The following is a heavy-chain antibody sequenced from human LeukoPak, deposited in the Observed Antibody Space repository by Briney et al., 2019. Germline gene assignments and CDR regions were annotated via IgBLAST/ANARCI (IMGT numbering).Heavy chain of an antibody. Sequence: ASVKVSCKASGYTFTSYGISWVRQAPGQGLEWMGWISAYNGNTNYAQKLQGRVTMNTDTSTSTAYMELRSLRSEDTAVYYCARGITVVNWFDPWGQGTLVTVSS. CDR1: GYTFTSYG. D-gene: IGHD2-21*01. J-gene: IGHJ5*02. V-gene: IGHV1-18*01. CDR2: ISAYNGNT. CDR3: ARGITVVNWFDP.